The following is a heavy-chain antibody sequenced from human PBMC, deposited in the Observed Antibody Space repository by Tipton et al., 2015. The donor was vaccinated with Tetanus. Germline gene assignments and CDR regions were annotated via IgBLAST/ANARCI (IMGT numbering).Heavy chain of an antibody. D-gene: IGHD3-22*01. Sequence: SLRLSCAASGFIFDDYGMSWVRQTPGKGLEWVSGINWNGGSTGYADSVKGRFTISRDNAKNSLYLQMNSLRAEDTALYHCARDWNSYYYDTSGTHWFDPWGQGTLVTVSS. V-gene: IGHV3-20*01. CDR2: INWNGGST. CDR1: GFIFDDYG. CDR3: ARDWNSYYYDTSGTHWFDP. J-gene: IGHJ5*02.